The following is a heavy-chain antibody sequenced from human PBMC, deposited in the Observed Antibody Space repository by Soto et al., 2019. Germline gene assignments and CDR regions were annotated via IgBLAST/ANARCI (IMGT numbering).Heavy chain of an antibody. CDR3: ARLNFYDSRGNDSTP. J-gene: IGHJ5*02. CDR1: GYSFIDYY. D-gene: IGHD3-22*01. Sequence: ASVKVSCKAFGYSFIDYYIHWVLQAPGQGLEWMGWIDPDSGGTTSAQKFQGRVTMTRDRSINTAYMELSSLRSDDTALYFCARLNFYDSRGNDSTPWGQGTLVTVSP. V-gene: IGHV1-2*02. CDR2: IDPDSGGT.